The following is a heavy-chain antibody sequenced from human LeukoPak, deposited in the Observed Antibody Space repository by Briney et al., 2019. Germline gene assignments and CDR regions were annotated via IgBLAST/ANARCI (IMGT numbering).Heavy chain of an antibody. D-gene: IGHD3-10*01. J-gene: IGHJ4*02. V-gene: IGHV3-20*04. CDR1: GFTFDDYG. Sequence: RPGGSLRLSCAASGFTFDDYGMGWVRQAPGKGLEWVSGINWNGGSTGYADSVKGRFTISRDNAKNSLYLQMNSLRAEDTALYYCARASSGELLSGFAYWGQGTLVTVSS. CDR3: ARASSGELLSGFAY. CDR2: INWNGGST.